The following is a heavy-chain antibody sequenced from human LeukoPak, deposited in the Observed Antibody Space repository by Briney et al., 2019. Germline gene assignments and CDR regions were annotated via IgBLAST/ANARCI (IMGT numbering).Heavy chain of an antibody. Sequence: SQTLSLTCTVSGGSISSGSYYWSWIRQPAGKGLEWIGRIYTSGSTNYNPSLKSRVTISVDTSKNQFSLKLSSVTAADTAVYYCARGITMVRGVIPDYYMDVWGKGTTVTVSS. V-gene: IGHV4-61*02. CDR3: ARGITMVRGVIPDYYMDV. J-gene: IGHJ6*03. CDR2: IYTSGST. CDR1: GGSISSGSYY. D-gene: IGHD3-10*01.